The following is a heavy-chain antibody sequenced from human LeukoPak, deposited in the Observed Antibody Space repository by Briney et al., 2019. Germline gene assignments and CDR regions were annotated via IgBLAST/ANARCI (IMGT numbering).Heavy chain of an antibody. V-gene: IGHV6-1*01. J-gene: IGHJ5*02. CDR2: TYYRSKWYN. D-gene: IGHD3-3*01. Sequence: SQTLSLTCAISGDSVSINSAAWNWIRQSPSRGLEWLGRTYYRSKWYNDYAVSVKSRITINADTSKNQFSLQLNSVTPEDTAVYYCARDLYYDFWSGYYRFDPWGQGTLVTVSS. CDR1: GDSVSINSAA. CDR3: ARDLYYDFWSGYYRFDP.